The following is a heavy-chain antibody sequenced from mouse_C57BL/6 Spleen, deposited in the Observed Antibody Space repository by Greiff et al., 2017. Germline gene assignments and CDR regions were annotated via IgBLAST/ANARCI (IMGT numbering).Heavy chain of an antibody. V-gene: IGHV1-52*01. CDR1: GYTFTSYW. J-gene: IGHJ4*01. Sequence: QVQLQQPGAELVRPGSSVKLSCKASGYTFTSYWMHWVKQRPIQGLEWIGNIDPSDSETHYNQKFKDKATLTVDKSSSTAYMQLSSLTSEDSAVYYCAREGGNYDAMDYWGQGTSVTVSS. CDR2: IDPSDSET. CDR3: AREGGNYDAMDY. D-gene: IGHD2-1*01.